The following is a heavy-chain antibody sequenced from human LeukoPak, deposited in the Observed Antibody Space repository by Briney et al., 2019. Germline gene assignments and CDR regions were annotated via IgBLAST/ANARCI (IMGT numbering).Heavy chain of an antibody. D-gene: IGHD6-13*01. CDR1: GGSFSGYY. Sequence: SEALSLTCAVSGGSFSGYYWSWIRQPPGKGLEWVGEINHSGSTNYNPSLKSRVTISVDTSKNQFSLKLSSVTAADTAVYYCARGGPAAGTRDAFDVWGQGTMVTISS. V-gene: IGHV4-34*01. J-gene: IGHJ3*01. CDR2: INHSGST. CDR3: ARGGPAAGTRDAFDV.